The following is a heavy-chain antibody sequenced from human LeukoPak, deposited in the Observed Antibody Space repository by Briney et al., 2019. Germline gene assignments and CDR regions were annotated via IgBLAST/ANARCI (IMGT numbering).Heavy chain of an antibody. CDR1: GYTFTSYG. D-gene: IGHD4-17*01. V-gene: IGHV1-18*01. Sequence: ASVKVSCKASGYTFTSYGISWVRQAPGQGLEWMGWISAYNGNTNYAQKLQGRVTMTTDTSTSTAYMELRSLRSDDTAVYYCARDFRGRTSNGDNHFDYWGQGTLVTVSS. J-gene: IGHJ4*02. CDR3: ARDFRGRTSNGDNHFDY. CDR2: ISAYNGNT.